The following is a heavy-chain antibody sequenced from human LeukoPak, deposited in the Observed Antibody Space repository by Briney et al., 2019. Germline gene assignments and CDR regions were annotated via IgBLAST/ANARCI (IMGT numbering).Heavy chain of an antibody. Sequence: SETLSLTCAVYGGSFSGYYWSWIRQPPGKGLEWIGEINHSGSTNYNPSLKSRVTISVDTSKNQFSLKLSSVTAADTAVYYCARDPYYYDSSGLDIWGQGTMVTVSS. CDR2: INHSGST. J-gene: IGHJ3*02. V-gene: IGHV4-34*01. CDR3: ARDPYYYDSSGLDI. D-gene: IGHD3-22*01. CDR1: GGSFSGYY.